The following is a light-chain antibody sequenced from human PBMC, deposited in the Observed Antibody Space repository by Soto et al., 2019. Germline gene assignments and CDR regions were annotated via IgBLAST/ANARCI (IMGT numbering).Light chain of an antibody. CDR3: AAWDDSLNAVV. CDR1: NSNIGTTT. J-gene: IGLJ2*01. V-gene: IGLV1-44*01. Sequence: QSVLTQPPSASGAPGQRVTISCSGSNSNIGTTTVNLYQHVQGTAPKLLIYSSSQRPSGVPDRFSGSRSGTSASLAISGLQSEDEADYYCAAWDDSLNAVVFGGGTKLTVL. CDR2: SSS.